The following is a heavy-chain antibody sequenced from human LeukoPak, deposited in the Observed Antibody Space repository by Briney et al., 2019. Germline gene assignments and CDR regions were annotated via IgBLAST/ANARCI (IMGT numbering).Heavy chain of an antibody. D-gene: IGHD4-23*01. V-gene: IGHV4-59*08. CDR2: IYYSGST. Sequence: PSETLSLICTVSGGSISSYYWSWIRQPPGKGLEWIGYIYYSGSTNYNPSLKSRVTISVDTSKNQFSLKLSSVTAADTAVYYCARGYGGNYWFDPWGQGTLVTVSS. CDR1: GGSISSYY. J-gene: IGHJ5*02. CDR3: ARGYGGNYWFDP.